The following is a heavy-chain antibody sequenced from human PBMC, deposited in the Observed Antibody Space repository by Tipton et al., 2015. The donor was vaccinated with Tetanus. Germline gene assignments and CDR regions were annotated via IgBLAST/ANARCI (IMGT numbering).Heavy chain of an antibody. J-gene: IGHJ6*02. D-gene: IGHD2-8*02. CDR2: IYYSGST. CDR3: ARGPGLANYYGLDV. Sequence: TLSLTCTVYGGSISSSTYYWGWLRQPPGKGLEWIGYIYYSGSTFSNPSLKSRLTMSVDTSESQFSLKLRSVTAADTAIYYCARGPGLANYYGLDVWGQGTTVTVSS. V-gene: IGHV4-31*03. CDR1: GGSISSSTYY.